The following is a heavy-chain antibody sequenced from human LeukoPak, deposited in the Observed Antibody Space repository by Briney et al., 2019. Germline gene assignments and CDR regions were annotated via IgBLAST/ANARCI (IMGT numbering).Heavy chain of an antibody. D-gene: IGHD3-9*01. J-gene: IGHJ4*02. CDR1: GGTFSSYA. Sequence: SVKVSCKASGGTFSSYAISWVRQAPGQGLEWMGGIIPIFGTANYAQKFQGRVTITADKSTSTAYMELRSLGSDETAVFYCARVDLLTGYYFFDYWGQGTLVTVSS. CDR2: IIPIFGTA. CDR3: ARVDLLTGYYFFDY. V-gene: IGHV1-69*06.